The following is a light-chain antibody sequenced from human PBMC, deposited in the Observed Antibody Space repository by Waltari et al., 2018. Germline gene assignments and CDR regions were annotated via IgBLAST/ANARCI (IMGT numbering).Light chain of an antibody. CDR2: LGS. V-gene: IGKV2-28*01. Sequence: DVVVTQSPLSLPVTPGEPASISCRSSQNLLHTNGYNYLDWYLQKPGQPPQLLISLGSNRASGVPDRFSGSGSGTEFTLKISRVEAEDVGVYYCMQALQSPWSFGQGTKVDI. J-gene: IGKJ1*01. CDR1: QNLLHTNGYNY. CDR3: MQALQSPWS.